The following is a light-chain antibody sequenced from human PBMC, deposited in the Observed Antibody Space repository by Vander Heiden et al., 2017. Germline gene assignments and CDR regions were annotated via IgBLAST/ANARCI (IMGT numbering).Light chain of an antibody. CDR3: QLSYSTPRT. Sequence: DIQFTQAPSSLSASVGDRVTITCRASQSISNYLNWYQQRPGKAPKLLIYAASSLQSAVPSRFSGSGSGTDFTLTISSLQPEDFATYYCQLSYSTPRTFGQGTKVEVK. J-gene: IGKJ1*01. CDR1: QSISNY. V-gene: IGKV1-39*01. CDR2: AAS.